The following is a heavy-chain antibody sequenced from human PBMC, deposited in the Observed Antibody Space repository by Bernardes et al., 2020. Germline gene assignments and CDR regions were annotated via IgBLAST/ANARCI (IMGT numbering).Heavy chain of an antibody. D-gene: IGHD2-21*01. CDR1: GFTFHDYA. V-gene: IGHV3-9*01. Sequence: GGSLRLSCAASGFTFHDYAMHWVRQAPGKDLESLSGISWNGGSIRYVDSVKGRFTISRDNAKNSLFLQMNGLRDEDTALYYCVRGGEPASTDWYFDLWGRGTLVTVSS. CDR2: ISWNGGSI. J-gene: IGHJ2*01. CDR3: VRGGEPASTDWYFDL.